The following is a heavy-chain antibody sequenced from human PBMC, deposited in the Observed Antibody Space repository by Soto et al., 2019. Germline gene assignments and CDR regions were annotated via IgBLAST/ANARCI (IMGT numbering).Heavy chain of an antibody. CDR2: IWYDGSND. J-gene: IGHJ5*02. CDR1: GFSFNDFA. D-gene: IGHD6-6*01. Sequence: QVQLVGSGGGVVQPGRSLRLSCAASGFSFNDFAMHWVRQGPGKGLEWVALIWYDGSNDRYSDSVNGRFTISRDNSKDTLYLQMNSLRVEDTAVYFCAKEAIYSASSRGWLDPWGQGTLVTVSS. CDR3: AKEAIYSASSRGWLDP. V-gene: IGHV3-33*06.